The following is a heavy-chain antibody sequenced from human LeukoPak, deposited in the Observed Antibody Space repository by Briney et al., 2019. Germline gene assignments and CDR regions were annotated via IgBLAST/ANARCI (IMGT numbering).Heavy chain of an antibody. D-gene: IGHD6-19*01. J-gene: IGHJ6*02. V-gene: IGHV1-69*04. CDR1: GGTFSSYA. CDR2: LIPILGIA. Sequence: SVKVSCKASGGTFSSYAMSWVRQTPGQGLEWMGRLIPILGIANYALKFQGRVTISADKSTSTAYMELSSLRSEDTAVYYCASGGLVRGNNYYYYGMDVWGQGTTVTVSS. CDR3: ASGGLVRGNNYYYYGMDV.